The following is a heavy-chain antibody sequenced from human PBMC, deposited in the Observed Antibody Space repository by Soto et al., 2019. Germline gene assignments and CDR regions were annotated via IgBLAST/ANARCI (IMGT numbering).Heavy chain of an antibody. CDR3: ARSPNGVVPFDY. CDR2: INAGNGNT. V-gene: IGHV1-3*01. J-gene: IGHJ4*02. CDR1: GYTFTSYA. D-gene: IGHD2-2*01. Sequence: GASVKVSCKASGYTFTSYAMHWVRQAPGQRLEWMGWINAGNGNTKYSQKFQGRVTITRDTSASTAYMELSSLRSEDTAVYYCARSPNGVVPFDYWGQGTLVTVSS.